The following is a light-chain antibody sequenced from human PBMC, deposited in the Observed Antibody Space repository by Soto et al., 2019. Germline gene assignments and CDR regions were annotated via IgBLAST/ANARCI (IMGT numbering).Light chain of an antibody. J-gene: IGLJ2*01. CDR1: TGAVTSGHY. CDR2: DTR. V-gene: IGLV7-46*01. Sequence: QAVVTQEPSLTVSPGGTVTLTCGSSTGAVTSGHYPYWFQQKPGQAPRTLIYDTRNKHSWTPARFSGSLLGGKAALTLSGAQHEDEAEYYCLLSYSGAGVVFGGGTKLTVL. CDR3: LLSYSGAGVV.